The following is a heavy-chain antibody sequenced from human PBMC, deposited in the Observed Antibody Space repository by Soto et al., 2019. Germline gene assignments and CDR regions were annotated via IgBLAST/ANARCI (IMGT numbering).Heavy chain of an antibody. CDR3: ANHLGCSGGSCYDYYYYMDV. V-gene: IGHV1-69*02. J-gene: IGHJ6*03. CDR2: IIPILGIA. CDR1: GGTFSSYT. D-gene: IGHD2-15*01. Sequence: QVQLVHSGAEVKKPGSSVKVSCKASGGTFSSYTISWVRQAPGQGLEWMGRIIPILGIANYAQKFQGRVTITADKSTSTAYMELSSLRSEDTAVYYCANHLGCSGGSCYDYYYYMDVWGKGTTVTVSS.